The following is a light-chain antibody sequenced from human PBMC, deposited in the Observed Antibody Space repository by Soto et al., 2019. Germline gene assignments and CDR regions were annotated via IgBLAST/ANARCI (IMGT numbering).Light chain of an antibody. Sequence: EIVMTQSPATLSVSPGERATLSCRASQSVGTNLAWYHQKPGQAPRLLFYGASTRATGISARFSGSGSGTEFTLTISSLQSGDFAVYYCQQYSRWPRTFGQGTTVEVK. V-gene: IGKV3-15*01. CDR2: GAS. CDR1: QSVGTN. CDR3: QQYSRWPRT. J-gene: IGKJ1*01.